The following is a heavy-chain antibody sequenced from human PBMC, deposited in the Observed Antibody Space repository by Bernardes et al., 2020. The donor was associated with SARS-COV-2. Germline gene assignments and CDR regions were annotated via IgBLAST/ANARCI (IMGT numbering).Heavy chain of an antibody. CDR1: GFTFSSYA. V-gene: IGHV3-30*01. D-gene: IGHD6-13*01. CDR2: ISYDGSNK. J-gene: IGHJ4*02. CDR3: ARSIAAAPY. Sequence: GGSLRLSCAASGFTFSSYAMHWVRQAPGKGLEWVAVISYDGSNKYYADSVKGRFTISRDNSKNTLYLQMNSLRAEDTAVYYCARSIAAAPYWGQGTLVTVSS.